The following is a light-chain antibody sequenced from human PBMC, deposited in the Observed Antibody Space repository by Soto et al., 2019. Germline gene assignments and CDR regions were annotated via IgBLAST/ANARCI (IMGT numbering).Light chain of an antibody. CDR3: SSYTSSNTLI. Sequence: QSALTQPPSVSGSPGQSIAISCTGTSSDVGGYNYVSWFQHHPGKAPKLMIYDVSNRPSGVPNRFSGSKSGNTASLTISGLQAEDEADYYCSSYTSSNTLIFGGGTKLTVL. J-gene: IGLJ2*01. CDR1: SSDVGGYNY. CDR2: DVS. V-gene: IGLV2-14*03.